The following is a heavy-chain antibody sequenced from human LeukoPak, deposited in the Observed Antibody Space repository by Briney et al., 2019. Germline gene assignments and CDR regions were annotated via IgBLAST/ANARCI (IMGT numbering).Heavy chain of an antibody. CDR1: GGSFSGYY. J-gene: IGHJ4*02. V-gene: IGHV4-34*01. Sequence: SETLSLTCAVYGGSFSGYYWSWIRQPPGKGLEWIGEINHSGSTNYNPSPKSRVTISVDTSKNQFSLKLSSVTAEDTAVYYCAKNFMVRGVSPFDYWGQGTLVAVSS. CDR3: AKNFMVRGVSPFDY. D-gene: IGHD3-10*01. CDR2: INHSGST.